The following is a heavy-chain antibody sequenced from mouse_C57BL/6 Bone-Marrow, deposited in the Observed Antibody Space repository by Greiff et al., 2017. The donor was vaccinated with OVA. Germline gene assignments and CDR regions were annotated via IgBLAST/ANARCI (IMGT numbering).Heavy chain of an antibody. Sequence: EVKLEESGGGLVQPGGSMKLSCVASGFTFSNYWMNWVRQSPEKGLEWVAQIRLKSDNYATHYAESVKGRFTISRDDSKSSVYLQMNNLRAEDTGIYYCTLTGGGTYWGQGTLVTVSA. J-gene: IGHJ3*01. CDR2: IRLKSDNYAT. V-gene: IGHV6-3*01. CDR3: TLTGGGTY. D-gene: IGHD4-1*01. CDR1: GFTFSNYW.